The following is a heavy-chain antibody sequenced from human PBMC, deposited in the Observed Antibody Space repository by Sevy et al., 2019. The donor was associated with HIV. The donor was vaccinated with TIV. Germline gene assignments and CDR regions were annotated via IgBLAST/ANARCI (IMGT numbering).Heavy chain of an antibody. CDR3: ARRYFDL. CDR1: GFTLSSFW. CDR2: IRQDGSKM. J-gene: IGHJ4*02. Sequence: GGSLRLSCEASGFTLSSFWMQWVRQAPGKGLEWVANIRQDGSKMYYVGSVKGRFTISRDNAKNALYLQMDGLRAEDTAVYYCARRYFDLWGQGTLVTVSS. V-gene: IGHV3-7*03.